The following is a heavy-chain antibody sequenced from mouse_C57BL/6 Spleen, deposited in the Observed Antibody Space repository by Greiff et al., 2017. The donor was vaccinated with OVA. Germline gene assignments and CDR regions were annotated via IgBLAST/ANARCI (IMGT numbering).Heavy chain of an antibody. CDR3: TRDRGYYGSSLFDD. Sequence: EVKLMESGEGLVKPGGSLKLSCAASGFTFSSYAMSWVRQTPEKRLEWVAYISSGGDYIYYADTVKGRFTISRDNARNTLYLQMGSLKSEDTAMYYCTRDRGYYGSSLFDDWGKGTTLTVSS. D-gene: IGHD1-1*01. J-gene: IGHJ2*01. V-gene: IGHV5-9-1*02. CDR2: ISSGGDYI. CDR1: GFTFSSYA.